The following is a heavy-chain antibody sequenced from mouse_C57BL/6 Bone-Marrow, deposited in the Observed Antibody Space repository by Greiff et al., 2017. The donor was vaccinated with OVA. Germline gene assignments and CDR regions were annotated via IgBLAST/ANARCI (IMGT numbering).Heavy chain of an antibody. CDR2: IDPSDSYT. J-gene: IGHJ2*01. D-gene: IGHD2-12*01. Sequence: QVQLQQPGAELVKPGASVKLSCKASGYTFTSYWMQWVKQRPGQGLEWIGEIDPSDSYTNYNQKFKGKATLTVDTSSSTAFMQLSSLTSEDAAVSYCARSDSDCYYPDYWGQGTTLTVSS. CDR1: GYTFTSYW. V-gene: IGHV1-50*01. CDR3: ARSDSDCYYPDY.